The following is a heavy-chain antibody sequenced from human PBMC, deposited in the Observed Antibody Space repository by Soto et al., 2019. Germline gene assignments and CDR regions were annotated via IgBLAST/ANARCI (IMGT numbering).Heavy chain of an antibody. CDR3: ARDSYSSSWYYDLRFGY. Sequence: ASVKVSCKASGYTFTSYGISWVRQAPGQGLEWMGWISAYNGNTNYAQKLQGRVTMTTDTSTSTAYMELRSLRSDDTAVYYCARDSYSSSWYYDLRFGYWGQGTLVTVSS. D-gene: IGHD6-13*01. J-gene: IGHJ4*02. V-gene: IGHV1-18*01. CDR1: GYTFTSYG. CDR2: ISAYNGNT.